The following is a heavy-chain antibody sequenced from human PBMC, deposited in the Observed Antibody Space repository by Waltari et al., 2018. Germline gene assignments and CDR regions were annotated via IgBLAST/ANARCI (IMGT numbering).Heavy chain of an antibody. V-gene: IGHV4-4*02. CDR3: TRSFDD. J-gene: IGHJ4*02. Sequence: QVQLQESGPGLVKPSGTLSLTCAVSGESISSGRWYSWVRQPPGKGLEWFGEISPSGSTNPNPSLKSRLTISADNSENQLSLKLTSVTAADTAVYYCTRSFDDWGQGTLVTVSS. CDR2: ISPSGST. CDR1: GESISSGRW.